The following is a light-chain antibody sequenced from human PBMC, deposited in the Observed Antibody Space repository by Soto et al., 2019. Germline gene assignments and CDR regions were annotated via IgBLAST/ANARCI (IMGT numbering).Light chain of an antibody. CDR3: CSYTSTTTWV. Sequence: QSVLTQPASMSGSPGQSITISCTGTSSDVGGNIFVSYVSWYQQHPGKAPRLLIYEVSNRPSGVSSRFSGFKSGNTASLTISGLQAEDEADYYCCSYTSTTTWVFGGGTKLTVL. CDR1: SSDVGGNIF. CDR2: EVS. V-gene: IGLV2-14*01. J-gene: IGLJ3*02.